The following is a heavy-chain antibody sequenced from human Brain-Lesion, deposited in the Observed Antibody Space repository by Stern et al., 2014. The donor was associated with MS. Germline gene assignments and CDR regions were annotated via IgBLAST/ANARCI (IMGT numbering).Heavy chain of an antibody. V-gene: IGHV4-39*01. Sequence: VPLVESGPGLVKPSETLSLTCTVSGGSISSSSYYWGWIRQPPGKGLEWIGSIYCRGAPYNNPPLKIGVPISMDPSKNHFSRRLSSVTAADTAVYFCAKLWLGELPESPFDYWGQGTLVTVSS. CDR2: IYCRGAP. CDR3: AKLWLGELPESPFDY. J-gene: IGHJ4*02. CDR1: GGSISSSSYY. D-gene: IGHD3-10*01.